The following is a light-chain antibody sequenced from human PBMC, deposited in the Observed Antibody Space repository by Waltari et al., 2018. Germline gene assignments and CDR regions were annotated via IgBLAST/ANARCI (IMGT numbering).Light chain of an antibody. CDR2: RTD. Sequence: QSALTQPPSASGTPGQRVTISCSGSSSNIGTNLVNWYQQLPGKAPKLLVYRTDQRPSGCPDRFCGSKSGTLASLAISGLQSEDEADYYCAAWDDSLSGHWVFGGGTKVTVL. CDR3: AAWDDSLSGHWV. CDR1: SSNIGTNL. J-gene: IGLJ2*01. V-gene: IGLV1-44*01.